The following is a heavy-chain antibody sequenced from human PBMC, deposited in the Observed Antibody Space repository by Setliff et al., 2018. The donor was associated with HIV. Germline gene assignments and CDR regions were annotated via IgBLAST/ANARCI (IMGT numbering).Heavy chain of an antibody. D-gene: IGHD7-27*01. CDR1: GASISSGGYY. CDR3: ARVPNWGSAPFAYDV. J-gene: IGHJ3*01. CDR2: ILDSGST. Sequence: SEALSLTCTVSGASISSGGYYWNWIRQLPGKGLEWIGYILDSGSTYYNPSLRGRLSMSIDTSANQFSVELTSVTAADTALYFCARVPNWGSAPFAYDVWGLGTMVTVSS. V-gene: IGHV4-31*03.